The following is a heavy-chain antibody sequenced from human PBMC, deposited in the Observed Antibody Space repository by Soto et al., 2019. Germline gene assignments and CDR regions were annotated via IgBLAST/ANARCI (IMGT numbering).Heavy chain of an antibody. D-gene: IGHD3-3*01. CDR1: GDSVSNSGYY. Sequence: SATLSLTCTFSGDSVSNSGYYWGGILQSPGKLLEWIGSVSFSGSTYYNPSLKSRVTISVDTSKNQFSLKLSSVTAADTAVYYCARHVGDFWSGYPLYNWFDPWGQGTLVTVSS. CDR2: VSFSGST. J-gene: IGHJ5*02. V-gene: IGHV4-39*01. CDR3: ARHVGDFWSGYPLYNWFDP.